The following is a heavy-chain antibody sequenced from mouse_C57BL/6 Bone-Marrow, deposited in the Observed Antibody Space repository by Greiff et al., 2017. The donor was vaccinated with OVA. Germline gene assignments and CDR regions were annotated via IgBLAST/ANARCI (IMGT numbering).Heavy chain of an antibody. J-gene: IGHJ2*01. Sequence: VQLQQSGPELVKPGASVKIPCKASGYTFTDYNMDWVKQSHGKSLEWIGDINPNNGGTIYNQKFKGKATLTVDKSSSTAYMELRSLTSEDTAVYYCARRSDDSYFDYWGQGTTLTVSS. CDR2: INPNNGGT. D-gene: IGHD3-2*02. V-gene: IGHV1-18*01. CDR3: ARRSDDSYFDY. CDR1: GYTFTDYN.